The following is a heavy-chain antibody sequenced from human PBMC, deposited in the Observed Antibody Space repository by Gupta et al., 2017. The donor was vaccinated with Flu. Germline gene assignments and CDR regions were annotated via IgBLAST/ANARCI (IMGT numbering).Heavy chain of an antibody. V-gene: IGHV3-53*04. CDR3: ARDKEGYSGSYVL. D-gene: IGHD1-26*01. CDR2: IYSGGST. CDR1: GFTVSSNY. J-gene: IGHJ2*01. Sequence: EVQLVESGGGLVQPGGSLRLSCAASGFTVSSNYMSWVRQAPGKGLEWVSVIYSGGSTYYADSVKGRFTISRHNSKNTLYLQMNSLRAEDTAVYYCARDKEGYSGSYVLWGRGTLVTVSS.